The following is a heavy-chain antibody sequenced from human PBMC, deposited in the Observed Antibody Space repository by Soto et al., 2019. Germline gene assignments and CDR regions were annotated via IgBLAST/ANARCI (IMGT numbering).Heavy chain of an antibody. D-gene: IGHD1-26*01. V-gene: IGHV4-31*03. CDR3: ARGWASGSYYKPFDI. CDR1: GGFISIGGYY. Sequence: QVQLQQSGPGLVRPSQTLSLTCTFSGGFISIGGYYWSWIRQHPGKGLEWIGYIYYSGDTYYNPSLKSRVTISVDTSKNQFSLKLSSVTAADTAVHYCARGWASGSYYKPFDIWGQGTTVTVSS. CDR2: IYYSGDT. J-gene: IGHJ3*02.